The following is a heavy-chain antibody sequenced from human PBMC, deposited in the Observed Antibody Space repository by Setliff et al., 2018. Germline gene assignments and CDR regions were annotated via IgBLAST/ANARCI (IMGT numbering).Heavy chain of an antibody. D-gene: IGHD5-12*01. CDR1: GGSVNSRY. J-gene: IGHJ4*02. CDR3: ARGGTFRYFDY. Sequence: SETLSLTCTVSGGSVNSRYWSWIRQPPGKGLEWIGYVYYSGIANYSPSLKSRLTILVDTSKNQFSLKLRSVTAADTAVYYCARGGTFRYFDYWGQGTPVTVSS. CDR2: VYYSGIA. V-gene: IGHV4-59*02.